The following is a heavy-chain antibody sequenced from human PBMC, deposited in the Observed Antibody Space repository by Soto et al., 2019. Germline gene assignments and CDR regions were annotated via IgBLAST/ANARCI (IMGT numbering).Heavy chain of an antibody. V-gene: IGHV1-46*01. D-gene: IGHD4-4*01. CDR2: INPSGGST. CDR1: GYTFTSYY. Sequence: ASVKVSCKASGYTFTSYYMHWVRQAPGQGLEWIGIINPSGGSTSYAQKFQGRVTMTRDTSTSTVYMELSSLRAEDTAVYYCARRDGYSFSYYYGMDVWGKGTTVTVSS. J-gene: IGHJ6*04. CDR3: ARRDGYSFSYYYGMDV.